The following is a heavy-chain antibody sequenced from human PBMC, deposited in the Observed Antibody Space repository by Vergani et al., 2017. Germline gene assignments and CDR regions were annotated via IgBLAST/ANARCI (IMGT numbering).Heavy chain of an antibody. V-gene: IGHV4-59*06. CDR3: AGVDSQAFSYYYYGMDV. CDR1: GFTFSSYA. D-gene: IGHD3-3*01. CDR2: IYYSGST. Sequence: VQLLESGGGLVQPGGSLRLSCAASGFTFSSYAMSWVRQAPGKGLEWTGYIYYSGSTYYNPSLKSRVTISVDTSKNQFSLKLSSVTAADPAVYYCAGVDSQAFSYYYYGMDVWGQGTTVTVSS. J-gene: IGHJ6*02.